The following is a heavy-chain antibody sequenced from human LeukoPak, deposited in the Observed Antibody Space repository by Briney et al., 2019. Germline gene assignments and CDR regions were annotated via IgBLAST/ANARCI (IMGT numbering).Heavy chain of an antibody. Sequence: GGSLRLSCAASGFTFSTYAMSWVRQAPGKGLEWVSAISVSAGSTYYADSVKGRFTISRDNSKNTLYLQMNSLRAEDTAVYYCAKGRIGYGSGFLYGMDVWGQGTTVTVSS. V-gene: IGHV3-23*01. D-gene: IGHD3-10*01. CDR3: AKGRIGYGSGFLYGMDV. CDR1: GFTFSTYA. CDR2: ISVSAGST. J-gene: IGHJ6*02.